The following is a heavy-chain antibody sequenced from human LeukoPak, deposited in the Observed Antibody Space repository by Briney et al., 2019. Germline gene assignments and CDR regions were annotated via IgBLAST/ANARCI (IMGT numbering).Heavy chain of an antibody. J-gene: IGHJ4*02. D-gene: IGHD5-18*01. CDR3: ARGYTCGY. Sequence: PGGSLRLSCSDSGFTFSTYWMSWVLQAPGKGLEWVANIKEDGSEKNYADSVKVLFTISRDNAKNTLYMQMNSLRAEDTAVYYCARGYTCGYWGQGTLVIVSS. V-gene: IGHV3-7*04. CDR1: GFTFSTYW. CDR2: IKEDGSEK.